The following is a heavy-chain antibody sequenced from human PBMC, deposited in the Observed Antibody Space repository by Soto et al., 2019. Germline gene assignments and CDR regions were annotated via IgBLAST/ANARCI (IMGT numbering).Heavy chain of an antibody. D-gene: IGHD3-10*01. V-gene: IGHV3-30*03. CDR1: RFSFHSYG. J-gene: IGHJ4*02. CDR2: ISYDGSNK. Sequence: VQQVESGGGVVQPGRSLRLSCTVSRFSFHSYGMHWVRQAPGKGLEWVAVISYDGSNKYYADSVKGRFTISRDNCKNTLYLQLDSLRPEDTAVYYCTPVTAVGSRWFGLLPPGPFDYWGQGTLVTVSS. CDR3: TPVTAVGSRWFGLLPPGPFDY.